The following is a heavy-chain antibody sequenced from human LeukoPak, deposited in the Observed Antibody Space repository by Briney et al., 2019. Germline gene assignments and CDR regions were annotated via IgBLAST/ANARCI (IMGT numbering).Heavy chain of an antibody. Sequence: SETLSLTCAINGASFTSAYWNWIRQPPGKGLEWIGEINHAGTTSYNPSLKSRVTISVDMSKNQSSLNLTSVTAADTAVYYCAGVLGTPGPWGPGTLVTVSS. CDR3: AGVLGTPGP. D-gene: IGHD2-15*01. J-gene: IGHJ5*02. V-gene: IGHV4-34*01. CDR2: INHAGTT. CDR1: GASFTSAY.